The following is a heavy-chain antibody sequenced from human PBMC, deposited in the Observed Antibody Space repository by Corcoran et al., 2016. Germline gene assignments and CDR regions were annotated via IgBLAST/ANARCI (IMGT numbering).Heavy chain of an antibody. V-gene: IGHV1-46*01. D-gene: IGHD1-26*01. CDR1: GYTFTSYY. Sequence: QVQLVQSGAEVKKPGASVKVSCKASGYTFTSYYMHWVRQAPGQGLEWMGIINPSGGSTSYAQKFQGRVTMTRDTSTSTVYMELSSLRSEDTAVYYCARDAPSGSYLVYYYYYGMDVWGQGTTVTVSS. CDR2: INPSGGST. CDR3: ARDAPSGSYLVYYYYYGMDV. J-gene: IGHJ6*02.